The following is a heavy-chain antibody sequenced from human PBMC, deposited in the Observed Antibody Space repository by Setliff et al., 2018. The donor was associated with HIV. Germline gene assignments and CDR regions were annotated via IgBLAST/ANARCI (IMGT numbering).Heavy chain of an antibody. J-gene: IGHJ4*02. CDR2: IYYSGST. V-gene: IGHV4-61*01. D-gene: IGHD4-17*01. Sequence: ASETLSLTCSVSGGSVGSGSYYWSWIRQSPGKGLEWPGYIYYSGSTTYNPSLRSRVTISIDTSKNQFSLNLRSVTAADTAVYYCARDPPGYGDSKDYWGQGKLVTVSS. CDR3: ARDPPGYGDSKDY. CDR1: GGSVGSGSYY.